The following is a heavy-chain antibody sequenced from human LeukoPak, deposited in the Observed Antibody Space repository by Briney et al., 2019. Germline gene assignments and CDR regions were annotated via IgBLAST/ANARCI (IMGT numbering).Heavy chain of an antibody. V-gene: IGHV1-8*01. D-gene: IGHD7-27*01. CDR1: GYTFTSHH. CDR3: ARGRPTNLGGIY. Sequence: ASVKVSCKASGYTFTSHHINWVRQAAGQGLEWMGWMNPDTGSTAYAQKFQARVTMTWDTSISTAYMELGSPRSEDTAVYYCARGRPTNLGGIYWGQGTLVTVSS. J-gene: IGHJ4*02. CDR2: MNPDTGST.